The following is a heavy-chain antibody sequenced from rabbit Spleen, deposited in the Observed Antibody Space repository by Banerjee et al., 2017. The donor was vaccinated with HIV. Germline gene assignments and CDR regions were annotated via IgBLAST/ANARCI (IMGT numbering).Heavy chain of an antibody. CDR2: IYGATGGSA. CDR1: GFSFSNRYY. J-gene: IGHJ4*01. V-gene: IGHV1S45*01. D-gene: IGHD6-1*01. CDR3: ARAANNIGYGDGNL. Sequence: QEQLVESGGDLVKPGASLTLTCTASGFSFSNRYYMCWVRQAPGKGLELIACIYGATGGSAWYANWAKGRFTISKTSSTTVTLQMTSLTVADTATYWCARAANNIGYGDGNLWGQGTLVTVS.